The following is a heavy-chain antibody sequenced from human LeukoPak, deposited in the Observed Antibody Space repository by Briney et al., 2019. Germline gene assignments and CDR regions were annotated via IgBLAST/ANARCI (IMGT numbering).Heavy chain of an antibody. CDR3: AKTHYDLLDV. CDR1: GFSFSTSP. D-gene: IGHD5-12*01. V-gene: IGHV3-23*01. CDR2: MNNGPGAT. Sequence: GGSLRLSCATSGFSFSTSPMSWVRQPPGKGLEWVSAMNNGPGATFYRDSVRGRFTISRDDSKSTLYLQMNSLRAEDTGTYYCAKTHYDLLDVWGQGTTVTVSS. J-gene: IGHJ6*02.